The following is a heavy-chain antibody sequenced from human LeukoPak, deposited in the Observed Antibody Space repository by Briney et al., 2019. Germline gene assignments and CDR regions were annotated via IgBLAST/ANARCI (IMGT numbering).Heavy chain of an antibody. D-gene: IGHD2-2*02. CDR1: GFTFSSYS. CDR3: AKCDCLSTSCYTYCAFDI. Sequence: GGSLRLSCTASGFTFSSYSMNWVRQAPGKGLEWVSYISSSGSTIYYADSVKGRFTISRDNAKNSLYLQMNSLRAEDTAVYYCAKCDCLSTSCYTYCAFDIWGQGTMVTVSS. J-gene: IGHJ3*02. V-gene: IGHV3-48*04. CDR2: ISSSGSTI.